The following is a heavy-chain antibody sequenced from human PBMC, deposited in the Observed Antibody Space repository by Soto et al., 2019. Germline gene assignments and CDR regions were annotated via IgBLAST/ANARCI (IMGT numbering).Heavy chain of an antibody. Sequence: QITLKESGPTLVKPTQTLTLTCTFSGFSLSTSGVGVVCIRQPPGKALEWLGIIYWDDDKRYRPSLKSRLTITKDTSKNQVVITITNMDPVDTGTYYCAHNLVAGTSWFAPWGQGTLVNVSS. CDR2: IYWDDDK. J-gene: IGHJ5*02. CDR1: GFSLSTSGVG. CDR3: AHNLVAGTSWFAP. D-gene: IGHD6-19*01. V-gene: IGHV2-5*02.